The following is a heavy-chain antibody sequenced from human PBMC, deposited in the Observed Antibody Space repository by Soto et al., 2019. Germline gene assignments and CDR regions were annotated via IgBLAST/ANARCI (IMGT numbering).Heavy chain of an antibody. CDR3: ARGYCSSTSCYYPHLDY. Sequence: QVQLVESGGGVVQPGRSLRLSCAASGFTFSSYGMHWVRQAPGKGLEWVAVIWYDGSNKYYADSVKGRFTISRDNSKNTLYRQMNSLRAEDTAVYYCARGYCSSTSCYYPHLDYWGQGTLVTVSS. V-gene: IGHV3-33*01. CDR1: GFTFSSYG. J-gene: IGHJ4*02. D-gene: IGHD2-2*01. CDR2: IWYDGSNK.